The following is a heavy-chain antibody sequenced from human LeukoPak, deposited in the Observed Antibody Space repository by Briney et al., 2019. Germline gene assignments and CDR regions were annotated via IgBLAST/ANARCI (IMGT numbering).Heavy chain of an antibody. D-gene: IGHD4-23*01. V-gene: IGHV5-51*01. J-gene: IGHJ4*02. CDR3: ARLRLRWDPFDC. CDR2: IYPGDSDT. CDR1: GYSFTSYW. Sequence: GESLKISCQGSGYSFTSYWIGWVRQTPGKGLEWMGIIYPGDSDTRYSPSFQGQVTISADKSITTAYLQWSSLKASDTAMYHCARLRLRWDPFDCWGQGTLVTVSS.